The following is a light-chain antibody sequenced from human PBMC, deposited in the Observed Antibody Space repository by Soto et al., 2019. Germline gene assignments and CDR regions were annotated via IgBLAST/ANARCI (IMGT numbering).Light chain of an antibody. CDR2: EIF. CDR3: QQYNSWPLT. CDR1: QSLSSH. Sequence: EIVMTQSAANLYVWPGERGSLXCRASQSLSSHLGWSQQRACKAPRHVIDEIFTRAPGVPPSISCSGSATEFTLTISSLQSEDFAVYYGQQYNSWPLTFGGGTKVDIK. J-gene: IGKJ4*01. V-gene: IGKV3D-15*01.